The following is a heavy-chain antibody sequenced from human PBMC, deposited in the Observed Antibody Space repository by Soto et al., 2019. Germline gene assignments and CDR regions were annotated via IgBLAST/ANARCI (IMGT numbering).Heavy chain of an antibody. CDR2: IYYTGST. CDR1: GGSISSGDYY. Sequence: QVQLQESGPGLVKPSQTLSLTCTVSGGSISSGDYYWSWVRLPPGKGLERIGYIYYTGSTYYNPSLKSGVTISIDTSGNQFSLKLTSVTAADTAMYYCARVRGVAAGLLSFDYWGQRTLVTVSS. D-gene: IGHD6-13*01. CDR3: ARVRGVAAGLLSFDY. V-gene: IGHV4-30-4*01. J-gene: IGHJ4*02.